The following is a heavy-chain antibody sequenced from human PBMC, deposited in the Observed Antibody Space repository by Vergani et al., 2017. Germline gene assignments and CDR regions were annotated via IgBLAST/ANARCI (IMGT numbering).Heavy chain of an antibody. CDR2: VYPSGTT. J-gene: IGHJ5*02. V-gene: IGHV4-61*02. D-gene: IGHD3/OR15-3a*01. Sequence: QVQLHESGPGLVKPSETLSLICSVSGVPMQSVSFYWTWTGQTAERRLGWMGRVYPSGTTNYNPSLNGRVTIFVDKSKNLLSLRLNSVTAADTAVYYCARGETRTDWFDPWGQGTLVTVSS. CDR1: GVPMQSVSFY. CDR3: ARGETRTDWFDP.